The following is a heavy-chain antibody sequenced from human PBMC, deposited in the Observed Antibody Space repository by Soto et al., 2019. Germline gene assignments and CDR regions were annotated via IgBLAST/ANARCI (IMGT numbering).Heavy chain of an antibody. CDR1: GPSIRSSY. Sequence: TCTISGPSIRSSYWSWIRRPPGKGLEWIGYIYHSGSTKYNPSLKSRVTISVDTSKNQFSVKLSSVTAADTAVYYCARVWGLDYIDSWGQGTLVTVSS. CDR3: ARVWGLDYIDS. D-gene: IGHD7-27*01. CDR2: IYHSGST. J-gene: IGHJ4*02. V-gene: IGHV4-59*01.